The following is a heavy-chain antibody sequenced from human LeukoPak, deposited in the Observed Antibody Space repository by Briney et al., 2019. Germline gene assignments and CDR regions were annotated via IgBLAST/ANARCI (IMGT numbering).Heavy chain of an antibody. CDR1: GGSISNYY. V-gene: IGHV4-59*01. CDR2: VHYSGST. J-gene: IGHJ4*02. CDR3: AFAPNTFYFDL. D-gene: IGHD2/OR15-2a*01. Sequence: SETLSLTCSVFGGSISNYYWSWIRQAPGKRLEWIGYVHYSGSTNYNPSLKSRLTLLLDRSNNQFSLNLRSVTAADTAVYRCAFAPNTFYFDLWGQGTLVTVSS.